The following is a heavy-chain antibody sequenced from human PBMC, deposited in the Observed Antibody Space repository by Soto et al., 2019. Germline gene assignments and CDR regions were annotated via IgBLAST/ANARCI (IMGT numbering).Heavy chain of an antibody. CDR3: AKDATYYGDYYFDY. Sequence: GESLKISCAASGFTFSSYAMSWVRQAPGKGLEWVSAISGSGGSTYYADSVKGRFTISRDNSKNTLYLQMNSLRAEDTAVYYCAKDATYYGDYYFDYWGQGTLVTVSS. CDR2: ISGSGGST. CDR1: GFTFSSYA. V-gene: IGHV3-23*01. J-gene: IGHJ4*02. D-gene: IGHD4-17*01.